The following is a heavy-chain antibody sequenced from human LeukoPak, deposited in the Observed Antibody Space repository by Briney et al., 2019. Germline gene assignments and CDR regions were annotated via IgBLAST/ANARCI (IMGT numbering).Heavy chain of an antibody. D-gene: IGHD3-22*01. V-gene: IGHV3-11*01. CDR1: GLAFTDYY. Sequence: PGGSLRLSCAASGLAFTDYYITWIRQAPGKGLEWVSYISSGGETTYSADSVRGRFTISRDNTKNSLYLHMNSLRAEDTAVYYCATLRTMIRPDFDNWGQGTLVTVSS. CDR2: ISSGGETT. CDR3: ATLRTMIRPDFDN. J-gene: IGHJ4*02.